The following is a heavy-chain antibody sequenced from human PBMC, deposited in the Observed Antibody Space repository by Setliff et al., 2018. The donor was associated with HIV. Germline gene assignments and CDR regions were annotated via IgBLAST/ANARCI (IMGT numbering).Heavy chain of an antibody. CDR3: SRGPPFDR. CDR1: GDSISSGNYY. CDR2: ITNTGAT. J-gene: IGHJ2*01. V-gene: IGHV4-61*02. Sequence: ASETLSLTCTVSGDSISSGNYYWTWIRQPAGKALEWIGRITNTGATEYNPSLKSRVTVSVDTSQSQFSLKLTSVTAADTATYFCSRGPPFDRWGRGTLVTVSS.